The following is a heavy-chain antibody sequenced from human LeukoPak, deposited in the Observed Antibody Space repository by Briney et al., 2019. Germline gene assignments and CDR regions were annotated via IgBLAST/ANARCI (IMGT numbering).Heavy chain of an antibody. J-gene: IGHJ4*02. CDR2: ISAYNDNT. Sequence: ASVKVSCKASGYTFTGYYMHWVRQAPGQGLEWMGWISAYNDNTNYAQKFQGRVTMTTDTSTSTAYMELRSLRSDDTAVYYCARDDDLAVTYDYWGQGTLVTVSS. D-gene: IGHD4-17*01. CDR1: GYTFTGYY. V-gene: IGHV1-18*04. CDR3: ARDDDLAVTYDY.